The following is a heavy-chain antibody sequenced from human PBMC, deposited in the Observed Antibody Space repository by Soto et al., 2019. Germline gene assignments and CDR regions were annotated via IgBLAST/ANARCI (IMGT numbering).Heavy chain of an antibody. D-gene: IGHD2-2*01. CDR1: GFTFGDYA. Sequence: HPGGSLRLSCSASGFTFGDYAMNWVRQAPGKGLEWVSFIRIKPYGETTEYAASVKGRFTISRDDSKSIAYLQLNNLKTEDTAVYYCARDGCSSSKCYSSSYGMDVWGHGNTVTVSS. J-gene: IGHJ6*02. V-gene: IGHV3-49*04. CDR2: IRIKPYGETT. CDR3: ARDGCSSSKCYSSSYGMDV.